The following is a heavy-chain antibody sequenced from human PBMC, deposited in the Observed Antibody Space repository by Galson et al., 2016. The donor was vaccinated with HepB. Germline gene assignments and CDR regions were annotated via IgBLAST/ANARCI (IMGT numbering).Heavy chain of an antibody. CDR2: INPDGTST. CDR1: GFTFTYYW. CDR3: AREAIRGSSRDDFDY. D-gene: IGHD2-2*01. V-gene: IGHV3-74*03. J-gene: IGHJ4*02. Sequence: SLRLSCAASGFTFTYYWMDWVRQAPGEGLVWVSTINPDGTSTKYADSVKGRFTMSRDNAKNTLHLQMNSLRAEDTAVYYCAREAIRGSSRDDFDYWGQGTLVTVSS.